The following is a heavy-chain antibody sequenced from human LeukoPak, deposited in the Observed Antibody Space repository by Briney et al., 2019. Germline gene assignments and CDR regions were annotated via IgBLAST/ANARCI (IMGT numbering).Heavy chain of an antibody. J-gene: IGHJ4*02. CDR2: FSASGGST. V-gene: IGHV3-23*01. Sequence: GGSLRLPCAVSGFTFSSYAMSWVRQAPGKGLEWVSGFSASGGSTYYADSVKGRLTISRDNSKNTLYLQMNSLRAEDTAVYYCAKGNSGSYLMHFDYWGQGTLVTVSS. CDR3: AKGNSGSYLMHFDY. D-gene: IGHD1-26*01. CDR1: GFTFSSYA.